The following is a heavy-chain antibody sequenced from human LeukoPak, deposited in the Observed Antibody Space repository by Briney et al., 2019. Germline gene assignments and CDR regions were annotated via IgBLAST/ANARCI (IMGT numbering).Heavy chain of an antibody. CDR1: GFTFSSYA. D-gene: IGHD6-25*01. CDR2: ISYDGSNK. V-gene: IGHV3-30*18. CDR3: AKSKAAVFDY. Sequence: GGSLRLSCAASGFTFSSYAMSWVRQAPGKGLEWVAVISYDGSNKYYADSVKGRFTISRDNSKNTLYLQMNSLRAEDTAVYYCAKSKAAVFDYWGQGTLVTVSS. J-gene: IGHJ4*02.